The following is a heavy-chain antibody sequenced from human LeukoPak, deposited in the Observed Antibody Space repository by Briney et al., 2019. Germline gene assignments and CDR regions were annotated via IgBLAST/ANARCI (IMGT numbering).Heavy chain of an antibody. D-gene: IGHD2/OR15-2a*01. J-gene: IGHJ4*02. Sequence: GGSLRLSCAASGFTFSNVWMNWVRQAPGKGLEWVGRIKSKPDGGTTDYGAPVKGRFTILRDDSKNTLYLQMSSLKTDDTAVYYCTTEIDWGQGTLVTVSS. CDR3: TTEID. CDR2: IKSKPDGGTT. V-gene: IGHV3-15*01. CDR1: GFTFSNVW.